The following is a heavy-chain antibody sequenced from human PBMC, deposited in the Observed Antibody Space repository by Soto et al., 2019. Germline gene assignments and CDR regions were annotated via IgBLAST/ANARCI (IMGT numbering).Heavy chain of an antibody. Sequence: GGSLRLSCVASGFTFSSHEMKWVRQAPGKGLEWVSYISVVGSTKYYADSVKGRFTISRDNAKNSLYLQMKSLRAEDTAVYYCERAREHDYHYSGMDVCGQGPTVTVSS. CDR2: ISVVGSTK. V-gene: IGHV3-48*03. D-gene: IGHD1-1*01. CDR1: GFTFSSHE. CDR3: ERAREHDYHYSGMDV. J-gene: IGHJ6*02.